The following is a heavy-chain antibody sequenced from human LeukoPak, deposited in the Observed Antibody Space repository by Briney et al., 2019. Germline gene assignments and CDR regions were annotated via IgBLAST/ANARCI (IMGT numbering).Heavy chain of an antibody. J-gene: IGHJ4*02. CDR2: IYPGDSDT. D-gene: IGHD2-2*01. V-gene: IGHV5-51*01. CDR3: ASLNYCSSTSCYGGYFDY. CDR1: GHSFTSHW. Sequence: GESLQISCKGSGHSFTSHWIGWVRQMPGNGLEWMGIIYPGDSDTRYNPSFQGQVIISADKNISTAYLQWSSLKASDTAMYYCASLNYCSSTSCYGGYFDYWGQGTLVTVSS.